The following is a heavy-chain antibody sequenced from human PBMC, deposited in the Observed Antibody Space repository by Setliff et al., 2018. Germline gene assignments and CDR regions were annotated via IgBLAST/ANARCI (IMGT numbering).Heavy chain of an antibody. CDR3: ARLYIVVVVAATPAWFDP. V-gene: IGHV4-38-2*01. CDR1: GYSISSGYY. Sequence: KPSETLSLTCAVSGYSISSGYYWGWIRQPPGKGLEWIGSIYHSGSTYYNPSLKSPVTISVDTSKNQFSLKLSSVTAADTAVYYCARLYIVVVVAATPAWFDPWGQGTLVTVSS. D-gene: IGHD2-15*01. J-gene: IGHJ5*02. CDR2: IYHSGST.